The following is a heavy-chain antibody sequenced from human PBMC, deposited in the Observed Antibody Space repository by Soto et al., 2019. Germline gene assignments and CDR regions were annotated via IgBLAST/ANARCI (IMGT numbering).Heavy chain of an antibody. Sequence: TLSLTCTVSGGSISSGGYYWSWIRQHPGKGLEWIGYIYYIGSIYYNPSLKSRVTISVDKSKNQFSLKLSSVTAADTAVYYCARDGYNLFDYWGQGTLVTVSS. CDR3: ARDGYNLFDY. V-gene: IGHV4-31*03. D-gene: IGHD5-12*01. CDR1: GGSISSGGYY. J-gene: IGHJ4*02. CDR2: IYYIGSI.